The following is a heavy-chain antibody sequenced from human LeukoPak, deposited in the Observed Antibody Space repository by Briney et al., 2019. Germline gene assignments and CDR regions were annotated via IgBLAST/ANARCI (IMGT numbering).Heavy chain of an antibody. CDR3: AKDLLFTMVRGVIIKDY. CDR2: ISGSGGST. V-gene: IGHV3-23*01. Sequence: PGGSLRLSCAASGFTFSSYAMSWVRQAPGKGLEWVSVISGSGGSTYYADSVKGRFTISRDNSKNTLYLQMNSLRAEDTAVYYCAKDLLFTMVRGVIIKDYWGQGTLSPSPQ. CDR1: GFTFSSYA. D-gene: IGHD3-10*01. J-gene: IGHJ4*02.